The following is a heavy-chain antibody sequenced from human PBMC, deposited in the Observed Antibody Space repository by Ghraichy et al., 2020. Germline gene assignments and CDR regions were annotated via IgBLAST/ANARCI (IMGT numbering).Heavy chain of an antibody. D-gene: IGHD5-18*01. Sequence: ASVKVSCKASGYTFTSYAMHWVRQAPGQRLEWMGWINAGNGNTKYSQKFQGRVTITRDTSASTAYMELSSLRSEDTAVYYCARVYLDTAMVPFDYWGQGTLVTVSS. J-gene: IGHJ4*02. CDR1: GYTFTSYA. CDR3: ARVYLDTAMVPFDY. V-gene: IGHV1-3*01. CDR2: INAGNGNT.